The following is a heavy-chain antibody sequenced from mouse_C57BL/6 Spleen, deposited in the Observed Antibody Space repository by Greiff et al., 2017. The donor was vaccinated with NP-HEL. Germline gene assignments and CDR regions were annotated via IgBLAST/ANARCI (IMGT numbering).Heavy chain of an antibody. CDR2: IYPRGGST. V-gene: IGHV1-78*01. D-gene: IGHD2-2*01. CDR3: AGYLSTMVTTFWYFDV. J-gene: IGHJ1*03. Sequence: VMLVESDAELVKPGASVKISCKASGYTFTDHTIHWMKQRPEQGLEWIGYIYPRGGSTKYNEKFKGKATLTADKSSSTAYMQLNSLTSEDSAVSFCAGYLSTMVTTFWYFDVWGTGTTVTVSS. CDR1: GYTFTDHT.